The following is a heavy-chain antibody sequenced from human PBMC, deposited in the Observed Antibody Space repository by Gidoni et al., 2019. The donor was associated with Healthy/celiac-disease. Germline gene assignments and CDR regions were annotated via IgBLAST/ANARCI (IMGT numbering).Heavy chain of an antibody. D-gene: IGHD1-20*01. V-gene: IGHV3-49*03. CDR3: TSDPGNWNYFDY. CDR2: IRSKAYGGTT. Sequence: PGRSLRLSCTASGFTFGDYAMSWFRQAPGKGLEWVGFIRSKAYGGTTEYAASVKGRFTISRDDSKSIAYLQMNSLKTEDTAVYYCTSDPGNWNYFDYWGQGTLVTVSS. CDR1: GFTFGDYA. J-gene: IGHJ4*02.